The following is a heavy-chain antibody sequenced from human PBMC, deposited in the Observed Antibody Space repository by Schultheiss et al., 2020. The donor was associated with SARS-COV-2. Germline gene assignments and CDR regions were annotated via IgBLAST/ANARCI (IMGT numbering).Heavy chain of an antibody. J-gene: IGHJ2*01. Sequence: SETLSLTCAVYGGSFSGYYWSWIRQPPGKGLEWIGYIYYSGSTNYNPSLKSRVTISVDTSKNQFSLKLSSVTAADTAVYYCARGLHGSGSYYVGPRMKRNWYFDLWGRGTLVTVSS. CDR3: ARGLHGSGSYYVGPRMKRNWYFDL. D-gene: IGHD3-10*01. CDR2: IYYSGST. CDR1: GGSFSGYY. V-gene: IGHV4-34*01.